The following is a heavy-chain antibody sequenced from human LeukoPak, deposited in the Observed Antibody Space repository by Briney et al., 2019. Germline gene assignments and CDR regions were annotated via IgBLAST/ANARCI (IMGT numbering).Heavy chain of an antibody. V-gene: IGHV3-23*01. CDR2: ISGSGIVT. CDR3: AKDPFGYGSGSPRYFDY. J-gene: IGHJ4*02. CDR1: GFTFSTYA. D-gene: IGHD3-10*01. Sequence: PGGSLRLSCAASGFTFSTYAMTWVRQAPGKGLEWVSAISGSGIVTYYADSVKGRFTISRDNSKNTLYLQMNSLRAEDTAVYFCAKDPFGYGSGSPRYFDYWGQGTLVIVSS.